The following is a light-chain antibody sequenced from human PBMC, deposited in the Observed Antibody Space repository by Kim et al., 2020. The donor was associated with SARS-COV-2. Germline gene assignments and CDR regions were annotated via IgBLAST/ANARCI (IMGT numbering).Light chain of an antibody. CDR1: QSVRSTY. V-gene: IGKV3-20*01. J-gene: IGKJ1*01. CDR3: QQYSDPTRT. Sequence: LSPGERAPPSCRASQSVRSTYLAWYQHKPGQAPRLLIYTASTRATGIPDRFSGSGSETYFSLTISRLEPEDFAVYYCQQYSDPTRTFGQGTKV. CDR2: TAS.